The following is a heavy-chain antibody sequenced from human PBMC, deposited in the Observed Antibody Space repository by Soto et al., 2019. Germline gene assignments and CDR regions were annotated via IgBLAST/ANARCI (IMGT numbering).Heavy chain of an antibody. J-gene: IGHJ6*02. CDR1: GFTFSSYW. Sequence: EVQLVESGGGLVQPGGSLRLSCAASGFTFSSYWMHWVRQAPGKGLEWVSRINSDSSSTNYADSVKGRFTITRDNAKNTRYLQMNSLRAEDTAVYYCARDEPNYDFWRRGLDVWGQGTTVSVSS. CDR3: ARDEPNYDFWRRGLDV. D-gene: IGHD3-3*01. CDR2: INSDSSST. V-gene: IGHV3-74*01.